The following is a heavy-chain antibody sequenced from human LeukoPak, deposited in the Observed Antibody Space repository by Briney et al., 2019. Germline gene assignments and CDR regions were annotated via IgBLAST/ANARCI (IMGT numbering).Heavy chain of an antibody. CDR3: ARGSDWVSFDY. Sequence: GGSLRLSCAASGFTFSGYYMSWIRQAPGKGLEWVSYISSSGSTIYYADSVKGRFAISRDNAKNSLYLQMNSLRAEDTAVYYCARGSDWVSFDYWGQGTLVTVSS. CDR1: GFTFSGYY. D-gene: IGHD3-9*01. CDR2: ISSSGSTI. V-gene: IGHV3-11*01. J-gene: IGHJ4*02.